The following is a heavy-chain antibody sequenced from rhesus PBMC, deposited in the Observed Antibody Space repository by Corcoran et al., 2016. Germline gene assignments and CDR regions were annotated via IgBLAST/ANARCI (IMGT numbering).Heavy chain of an antibody. V-gene: IGHV4S18*01. CDR1: GGSISDDHY. J-gene: IGHJ6*01. CDR2: IYGSSTST. Sequence: QVQLQASGPGLVKPSETLSLTCAVSGGSISDDHYWSWIRQPPGKGLEWIGYIYGSSTSTNYNPSLKSRVTISIDTSKNQFSLKLSCVTAADTAVYYCARDRGSVLVLLAPVDGLDSWGQGVVVTVSS. CDR3: ARDRGSVLVLLAPVDGLDS. D-gene: IGHD2-2*01.